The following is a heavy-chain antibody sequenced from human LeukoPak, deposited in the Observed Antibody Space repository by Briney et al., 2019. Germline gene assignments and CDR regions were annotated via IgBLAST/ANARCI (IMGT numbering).Heavy chain of an antibody. CDR1: GXSISSYY. V-gene: IGHV4-59*08. Sequence: SETLSLTCTVSGXSISSYYWSWIRQPPGTGLEWIGNIFYTGSTKYSPSLESRVTLSVDTSKNQFSLKLTSVTAADTAVYYCARIYSASPYCFDYWGQGTLVTVSS. J-gene: IGHJ4*02. CDR2: IFYTGST. D-gene: IGHD5-12*01. CDR3: ARIYSASPYCFDY.